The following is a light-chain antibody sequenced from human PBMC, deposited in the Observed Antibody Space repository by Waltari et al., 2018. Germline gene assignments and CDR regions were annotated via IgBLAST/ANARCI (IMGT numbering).Light chain of an antibody. CDR1: QSVGSY. Sequence: ENVLAQSPATLSLSPGEGATLSCRASQSVGSYLAWYQQKPGQAPRLLIYDASNRATGIPARFSGSGSGTDFTLTISSLEPEDFAVYYCQQRRYSLTFGGGTKVEIK. J-gene: IGKJ4*01. CDR2: DAS. V-gene: IGKV3-11*01. CDR3: QQRRYSLT.